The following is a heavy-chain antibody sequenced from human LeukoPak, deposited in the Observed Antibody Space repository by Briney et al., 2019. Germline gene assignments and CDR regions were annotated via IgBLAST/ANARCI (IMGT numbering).Heavy chain of an antibody. V-gene: IGHV1-69*05. Sequence: SVKVSCKASGGTFSSYAISWVRQAPGQGLDWMGRIIPIFGTANYAQKFQGRVTITTDESTSTAYMELSSLRSEDTAVYYCARDPGGNSLFDYWGQGTLVTVSS. CDR3: ARDPGGNSLFDY. CDR2: IIPIFGTA. CDR1: GGTFSSYA. J-gene: IGHJ4*02. D-gene: IGHD4-23*01.